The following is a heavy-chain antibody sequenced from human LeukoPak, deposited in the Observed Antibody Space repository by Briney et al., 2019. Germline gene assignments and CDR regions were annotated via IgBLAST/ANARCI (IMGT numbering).Heavy chain of an antibody. CDR3: SRDPDSSGGYGAFDM. V-gene: IGHV3-7*01. J-gene: IGHJ3*02. D-gene: IGHD3-22*01. CDR1: EFIFTNYC. Sequence: PGGSLRLSCEAPEFIFTNYCMSWVRQAPGKGLEWVANIKQDESDKEYVDSVKGRFTISRDNAKNSLYLQMNSLRAEDTAVYYCSRDPDSSGGYGAFDMWGEGTMVTVSS. CDR2: IKQDESDK.